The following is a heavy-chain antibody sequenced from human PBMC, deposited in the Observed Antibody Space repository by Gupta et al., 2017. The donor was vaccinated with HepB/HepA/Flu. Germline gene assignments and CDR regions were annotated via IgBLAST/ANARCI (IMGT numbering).Heavy chain of an antibody. J-gene: IGHJ6*03. Sequence: DVKLSESGGGLVQPGGSLTLPCAGSGLSFRNYDMTWVRQAPGTGLEWVSSISGSGGVTFYADSVKGRFTISRDNSKSMLYLQVNSLRAEDTAVYYCARLAAATGRVYYYYYMDVWGTGTAVTVSS. CDR3: ARLAAATGRVYYYYYMDV. V-gene: IGHV3-23*01. CDR1: GLSFRNYD. CDR2: ISGSGGVT. D-gene: IGHD2-15*01.